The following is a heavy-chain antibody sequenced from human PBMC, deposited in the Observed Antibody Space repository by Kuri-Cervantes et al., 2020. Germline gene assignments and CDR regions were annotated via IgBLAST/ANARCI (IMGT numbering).Heavy chain of an antibody. D-gene: IGHD2-21*02. CDR2: ISWNSGSI. CDR1: GFTFDDYA. Sequence: GGSLRLSCAASGFTFDDYAMHWVRQAPGKGLEWVSGISWNSGSIGYADSVKGRFTISRDNAKNSPYLQMNSLRAEDTALYYCANSLGGGDFGLNFDYWGQGTLVTVSS. V-gene: IGHV3-9*01. J-gene: IGHJ4*02. CDR3: ANSLGGGDFGLNFDY.